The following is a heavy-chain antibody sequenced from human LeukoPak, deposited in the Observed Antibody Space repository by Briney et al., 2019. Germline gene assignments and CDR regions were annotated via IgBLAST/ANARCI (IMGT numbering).Heavy chain of an antibody. D-gene: IGHD6-19*01. Sequence: ASVKVSYKASGYTFTRYGISWVRQAPGQGLEWMGWISAYNGNTEYAQKLQGRVTMTTDTSTSTAYMELRSLRSDDTAVYYCAREGYSSAWYPFDYWGQGTLVTVSS. CDR2: ISAYNGNT. V-gene: IGHV1-18*01. CDR3: AREGYSSAWYPFDY. J-gene: IGHJ4*02. CDR1: GYTFTRYG.